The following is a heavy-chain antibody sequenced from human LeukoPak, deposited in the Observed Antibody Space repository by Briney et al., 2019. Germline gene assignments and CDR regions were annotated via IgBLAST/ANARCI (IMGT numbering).Heavy chain of an antibody. J-gene: IGHJ6*03. Sequence: GGSLRLSCTASGFTFGDYAMSWVRQAPGKGLEWVGFIRSKAYGGTTEYAASVKGRFTISRDDSKSIAYLQMNSLKTEDTAVYYCTRDRDFRSSGWYAPLYYYYYYMDVWGKGTTVTISS. CDR3: TRDRDFRSSGWYAPLYYYYYYMDV. CDR2: IRSKAYGGTT. D-gene: IGHD6-19*01. CDR1: GFTFGDYA. V-gene: IGHV3-49*04.